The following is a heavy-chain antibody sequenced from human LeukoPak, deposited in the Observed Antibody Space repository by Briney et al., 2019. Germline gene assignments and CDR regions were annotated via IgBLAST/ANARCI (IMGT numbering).Heavy chain of an antibody. CDR3: ARPATVVTPWYFDL. V-gene: IGHV5-51*01. D-gene: IGHD4-23*01. CDR1: GYSFTSYW. Sequence: GESLKISCKGSGYSFTSYWIGWVRQMPGKGLEWMGIIYPGDSDTRYSLSFQGQVTISADKSISTAYVQWSSLKASGTAMYYCARPATVVTPWYFDLWGRGTLVTVSS. CDR2: IYPGDSDT. J-gene: IGHJ2*01.